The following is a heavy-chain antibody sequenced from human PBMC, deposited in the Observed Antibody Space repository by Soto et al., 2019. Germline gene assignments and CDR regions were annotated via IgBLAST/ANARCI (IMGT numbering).Heavy chain of an antibody. Sequence: QVQLVESGGGVVQPGRSLRLSCAASGFTFSSYGMHWVRQAPGKGLEWVAVISYDGSNKYYADSVKGRFTISRDNSKNTLYLQMNSLRDEDTAMYYCAKTLTGYSYGPSGSYYDGMDVWGQGTTVTVSS. CDR2: ISYDGSNK. CDR3: AKTLTGYSYGPSGSYYDGMDV. D-gene: IGHD5-18*01. CDR1: GFTFSSYG. J-gene: IGHJ6*02. V-gene: IGHV3-30*18.